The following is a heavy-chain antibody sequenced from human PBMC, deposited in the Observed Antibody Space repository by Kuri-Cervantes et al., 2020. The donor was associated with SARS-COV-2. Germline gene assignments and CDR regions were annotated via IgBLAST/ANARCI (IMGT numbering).Heavy chain of an antibody. J-gene: IGHJ6*02. D-gene: IGHD2-2*01. CDR1: GYTFTSYA. CDR3: ARTRNIYCSSTSCYVGYGMDV. CDR2: INAGNGNT. V-gene: IGHV1-3*01. Sequence: ASVKVSCKASGYTFTSYAMHWVRQAPGQRLEWMGWINAGNGNTKYSQKFQGRVTITRDTSASTAYMELSSLRSEDTAVYYCARTRNIYCSSTSCYVGYGMDVWGQGTTVTVSS.